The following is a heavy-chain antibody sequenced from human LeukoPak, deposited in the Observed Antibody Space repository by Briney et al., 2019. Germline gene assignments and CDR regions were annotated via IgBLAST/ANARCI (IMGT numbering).Heavy chain of an antibody. CDR2: ISTSGSTK. CDR1: GFTFSSYE. D-gene: IGHD1-1*01. J-gene: IGHJ6*03. V-gene: IGHV3-48*03. CDR3: ARPANCYYYYYMDV. Sequence: GGSLRLSCAASGFTFSSYEMNWVRQAPGKGLEWVSYISTSGSTKYYADSVKGRFTISRDNSKNTLYLQMNSLRAEDTAVYYCARPANCYYYYYMDVWGKGTTVTVSS.